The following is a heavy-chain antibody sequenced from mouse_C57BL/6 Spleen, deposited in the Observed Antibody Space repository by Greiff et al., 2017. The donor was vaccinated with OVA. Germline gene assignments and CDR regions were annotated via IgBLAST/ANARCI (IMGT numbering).Heavy chain of an antibody. CDR2: INPSNGGT. CDR1: GYTFTSYW. Sequence: VQLQQPGTELVKPGASVKLSCKASGYTFTSYWMHWVKQRPGQGLEWIGNINPSNGGTNYNEKFKSKATLTVDKSSSTAYMQLSSLTSEDSAVYDGARGGTAQGWYFDDWGQGTTLTVSS. CDR3: ARGGTAQGWYFDD. D-gene: IGHD3-2*02. V-gene: IGHV1-53*01. J-gene: IGHJ2*01.